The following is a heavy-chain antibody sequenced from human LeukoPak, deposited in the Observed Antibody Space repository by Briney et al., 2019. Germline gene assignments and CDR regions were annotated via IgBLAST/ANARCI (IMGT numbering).Heavy chain of an antibody. CDR3: ATGGTIFGVVNEWVQ. J-gene: IGHJ4*02. CDR1: GYTLTELS. CDR2: FDPEDGET. D-gene: IGHD3-3*01. Sequence: ASVKVSCKVSGYTLTELSMHWVRQAPGKGLEWMGGFDPEDGETIYAQKFQGRVTMTEDTSTDTAYMELSSLRSEDTAVYYCATGGTIFGVVNEWVQWGQGTLVTVSS. V-gene: IGHV1-24*01.